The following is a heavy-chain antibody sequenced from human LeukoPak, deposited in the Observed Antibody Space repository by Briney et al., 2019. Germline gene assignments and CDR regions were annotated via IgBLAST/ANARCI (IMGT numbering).Heavy chain of an antibody. J-gene: IGHJ4*02. D-gene: IGHD6-19*01. Sequence: PGGSLRLSCAASGFTFSSYGMHWVRQAPGKGLEWVANIKQDGSEKYYVDSVKGRFTISRDNAKKSLYLQMNSLRAEDTAVYYCARDAGSGWYSDYRGQGTLVTVSS. CDR2: IKQDGSEK. CDR1: GFTFSSYG. CDR3: ARDAGSGWYSDY. V-gene: IGHV3-7*03.